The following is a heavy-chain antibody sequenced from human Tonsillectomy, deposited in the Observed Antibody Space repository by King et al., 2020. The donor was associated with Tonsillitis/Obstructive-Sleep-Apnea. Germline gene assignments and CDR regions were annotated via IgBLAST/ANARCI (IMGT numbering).Heavy chain of an antibody. V-gene: IGHV4-34*01. CDR1: GGSFSGYY. D-gene: IGHD2-2*01. CDR3: ARGVLGYCSSNRCYYLDV. Sequence: VQLQQWGAGLLKPSETLSLTCAVYGGSFSGYYWSWIRQSPGKGLEWIGEINHSGSTNCNPSLESRVTMSVGTSKSQFSLKLSSVTAADTAVYYCARGVLGYCSSNRCYYLDVWGKGTTVTVSS. J-gene: IGHJ6*03. CDR2: INHSGST.